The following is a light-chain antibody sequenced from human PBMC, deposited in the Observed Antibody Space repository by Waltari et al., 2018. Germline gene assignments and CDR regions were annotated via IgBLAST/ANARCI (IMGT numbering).Light chain of an antibody. CDR2: MVS. CDR3: MQSTHWPPWT. J-gene: IGKJ1*01. V-gene: IGKV2-30*02. CDR1: ERLVHTDGNIY. Sequence: DVVMTQSPLSLPVTLGQPASISCRSSERLVHTDGNIYLHWFQQRPGQSPRGLIYMVSQRDSGVPERFSGSGSGTDFTLKISRVEAEDVGIYYCMQSTHWPPWTFGQGTKVEIK.